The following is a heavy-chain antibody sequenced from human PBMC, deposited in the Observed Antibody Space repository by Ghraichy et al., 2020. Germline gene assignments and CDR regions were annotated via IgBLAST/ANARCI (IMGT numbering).Heavy chain of an antibody. CDR3: AKGGNVMTTDYWYFDL. CDR1: GFTFSSYG. J-gene: IGHJ2*01. Sequence: GGSLRLSCAASGFTFSSYGMHWVRQAPGKGLEWVAVIWYDGSNKYYADSVKGRFTISRDNSKNTLYLQMNSLRAEDTAVYYCAKGGNVMTTDYWYFDLWGRGTLVTVSS. V-gene: IGHV3-33*06. D-gene: IGHD4-23*01. CDR2: IWYDGSNK.